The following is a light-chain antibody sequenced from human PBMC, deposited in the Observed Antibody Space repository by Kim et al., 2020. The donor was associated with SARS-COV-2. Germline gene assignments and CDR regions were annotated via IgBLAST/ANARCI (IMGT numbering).Light chain of an antibody. Sequence: DIQMTQSPSTVSASVGDRVTVTCRASQSISVYLAWYQQKPGRAPKLLIYKASNLHSGVPSRFSGTGSGTDFTLTIISLQPDDFATYYCQQYDSHPWVFGQGTKVDIK. CDR1: QSISVY. CDR3: QQYDSHPWV. CDR2: KAS. J-gene: IGKJ1*01. V-gene: IGKV1-5*03.